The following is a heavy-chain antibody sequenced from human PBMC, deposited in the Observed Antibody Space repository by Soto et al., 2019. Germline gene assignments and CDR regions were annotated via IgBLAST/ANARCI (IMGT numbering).Heavy chain of an antibody. CDR3: ARVATTGRGTDY. CDR1: GFTFSSHW. CDR2: ITEDGSNE. D-gene: IGHD1-1*01. V-gene: IGHV3-7*04. Sequence: EVQLVESGGGLVQPGGSLRLSCAASGFTFSSHWMYWVRQAPGKGLEWVATITEDGSNEYYVDSVRGRFTISRDNSKNSLFLKMTSLRAEDTAVYSCARVATTGRGTDYWGQGTLVTVSS. J-gene: IGHJ4*02.